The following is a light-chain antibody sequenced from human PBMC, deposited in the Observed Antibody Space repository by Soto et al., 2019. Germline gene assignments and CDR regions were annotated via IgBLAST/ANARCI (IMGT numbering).Light chain of an antibody. V-gene: IGLV2-23*01. CDR3: CSYAGSSTV. CDR2: EGS. Sequence: QSVLTQPASVSGSPGQSITISCTGTSSDVGSYNLVSWYQQHPGKAPKLMIYEGSKRPSGVSNRFSGPKSGNTASLTISGLQAEDEADYYCCSYAGSSTVFGGGTQLTVL. CDR1: SSDVGSYNL. J-gene: IGLJ7*01.